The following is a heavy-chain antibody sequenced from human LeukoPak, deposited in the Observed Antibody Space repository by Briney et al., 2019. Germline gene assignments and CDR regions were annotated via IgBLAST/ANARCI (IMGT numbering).Heavy chain of an antibody. D-gene: IGHD2-21*01. CDR3: ASRHCSGGDCYFAGADPFDH. CDR1: GFTVSSTY. Sequence: PGGSLRLSCAASGFTVSSTYMSWVRQAPGKGLEWVSVIYKDGKIYYIDSVKGRLTISRDTSKNTLYLQMNSLRVEVTAVYYCASRHCSGGDCYFAGADPFDHWGQGTLVTVSS. J-gene: IGHJ4*02. V-gene: IGHV3-53*01. CDR2: IYKDGKI.